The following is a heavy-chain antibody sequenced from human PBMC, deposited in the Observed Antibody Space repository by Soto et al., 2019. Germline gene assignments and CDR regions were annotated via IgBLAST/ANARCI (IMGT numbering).Heavy chain of an antibody. CDR3: AREPLYSKDASRIRGAEDV. CDR1: GGSISSGGYY. Sequence: KTSETLSLTCTVSGGSISSGGYYWSWIRQHPGKGLEWIGYIYYSGSTYYNPSLKSRVTISVDTSKNQFSLKLSSVTAADTAVYYCAREPLYSKDASRIRGAEDVWGQGTTVTVSS. D-gene: IGHD4-4*01. V-gene: IGHV4-31*03. CDR2: IYYSGST. J-gene: IGHJ6*02.